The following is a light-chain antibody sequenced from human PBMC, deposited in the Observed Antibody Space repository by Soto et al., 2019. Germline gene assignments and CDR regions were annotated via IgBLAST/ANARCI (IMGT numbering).Light chain of an antibody. CDR2: GAS. J-gene: IGKJ5*01. V-gene: IGKV3-20*01. CDR1: QSVSSK. CDR3: QQYGSSVT. Sequence: EIVLTQSPGTLPLSPGERATLSCRASQSVSSKLAWYQQKPGQAPRLLISGASNRATGIPDRFSGSGSGTDFILTISRLEPEDFALYYCQQYGSSVTFGQGTRLEI.